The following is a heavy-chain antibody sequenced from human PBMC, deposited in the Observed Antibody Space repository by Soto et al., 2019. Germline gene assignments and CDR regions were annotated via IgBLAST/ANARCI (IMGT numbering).Heavy chain of an antibody. CDR3: ARDQGYSGYGNWFDP. J-gene: IGHJ5*02. D-gene: IGHD5-12*01. Sequence: ASVKVSCKASGCTCTNYRINCVLQSPLQGLEWMGWISAYNGNTNYAQKLQGRVTMTTDTSTSTAYMELRSLRSDDTAVYYCARDQGYSGYGNWFDPWGQGTLVTVSS. V-gene: IGHV1-18*01. CDR1: GCTCTNYR. CDR2: ISAYNGNT.